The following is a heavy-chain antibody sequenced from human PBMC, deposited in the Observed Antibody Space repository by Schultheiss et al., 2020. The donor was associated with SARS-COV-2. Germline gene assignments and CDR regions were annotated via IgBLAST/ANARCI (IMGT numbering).Heavy chain of an antibody. V-gene: IGHV3-21*01. Sequence: GESLKISCAASGFTFSSYAMSWVRQAPGKGLEWVSSISSSSSHIYYADSVKGRFTISRDNSKNTLYLQMNSLRPEDTAVYYCATDRNRETVAGPFDYWGQGTLVTVAS. CDR3: ATDRNRETVAGPFDY. CDR1: GFTFSSYA. D-gene: IGHD6-19*01. J-gene: IGHJ4*02. CDR2: ISSSSSHI.